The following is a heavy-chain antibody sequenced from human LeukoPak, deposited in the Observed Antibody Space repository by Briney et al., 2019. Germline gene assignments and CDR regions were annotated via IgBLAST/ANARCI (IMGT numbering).Heavy chain of an antibody. CDR3: ATGKVEDKFDY. Sequence: SETLSLTCTVSGGSINSYYWSWIRQPPGKGLEWIGFIYSSGSANYNSSLKSRVTISVDTSKNQFSLKLSSVTAADTAVYYCATGKVEDKFDYWGQGTLVTVSS. V-gene: IGHV4-59*01. CDR1: GGSINSYY. J-gene: IGHJ4*02. D-gene: IGHD2-15*01. CDR2: IYSSGSA.